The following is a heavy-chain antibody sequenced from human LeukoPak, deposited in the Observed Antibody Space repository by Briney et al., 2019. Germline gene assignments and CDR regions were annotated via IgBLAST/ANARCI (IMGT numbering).Heavy chain of an antibody. J-gene: IGHJ4*02. CDR2: IYYSGST. D-gene: IGHD5-12*01. CDR3: ARVGWLRTFGRSYYFDY. V-gene: IGHV4-39*07. CDR1: GGSISSSSYY. Sequence: SETLSLTCTVSGGSISSSSYYWGWIRQPPGKGLEWIGSIYYSGSTYYNPSLKSRVTISVDTSKNQFSLKLSSVTAADTAVYYCARVGWLRTFGRSYYFDYWGQGTLVTVSS.